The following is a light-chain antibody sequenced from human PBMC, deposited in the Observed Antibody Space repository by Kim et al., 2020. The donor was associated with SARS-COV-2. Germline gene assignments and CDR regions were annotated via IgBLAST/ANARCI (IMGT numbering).Light chain of an antibody. J-gene: IGKJ1*01. CDR3: QQYLSYRT. CDR2: GDS. V-gene: IGKV1-5*01. Sequence: DIQMTQSPSTLSASVGDRVTITCRASQSISTWLAWYQQKPGKAPKLLIYGDSSLQSGVPSRFSGSGSGTEFTLTISSLQPDDFATYYCQQYLSYRTFVPGTKVDIK. CDR1: QSISTW.